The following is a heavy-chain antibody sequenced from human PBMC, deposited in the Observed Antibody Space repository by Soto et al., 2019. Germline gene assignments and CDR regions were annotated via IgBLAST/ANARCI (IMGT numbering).Heavy chain of an antibody. CDR2: MNPNSGNT. J-gene: IGHJ5*02. D-gene: IGHD3-3*01. Sequence: ASVKVSCKASGYTFTSYDINWVRQATGQGLEWMGWMNPNSGNTGYAQKFQGRVTMTRNTSISTAYMELSSLRSEDTAVYYCARTALVNVLRFLEWLSTPGWFDPWGQGTLVTVAS. CDR3: ARTALVNVLRFLEWLSTPGWFDP. CDR1: GYTFTSYD. V-gene: IGHV1-8*01.